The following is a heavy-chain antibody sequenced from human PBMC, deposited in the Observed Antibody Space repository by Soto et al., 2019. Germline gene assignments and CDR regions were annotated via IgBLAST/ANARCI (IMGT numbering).Heavy chain of an antibody. J-gene: IGHJ5*02. CDR1: GGSVSSGSYY. CDR2: IYYSGST. V-gene: IGHV4-61*01. D-gene: IGHD3-16*01. CDR3: ARSLRWGDYGGNWFDP. Sequence: QVQLQESGPGLVKPSETLSLTCTVSGGSVSSGSYYWSWIRQPPGKGLEWIGYIYYSGSTNYNPSLKSRVAISVDTSKNQFSLKLSSVTAADTAVYYCARSLRWGDYGGNWFDPWGQGTLVTVSS.